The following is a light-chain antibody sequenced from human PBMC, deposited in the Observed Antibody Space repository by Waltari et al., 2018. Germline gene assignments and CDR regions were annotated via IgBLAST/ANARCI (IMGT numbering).Light chain of an antibody. Sequence: QAVLTQPSSLSASPGASASLTCTLRSGANVANHRLYWYQQKPRSPPQYLLRYKSDSDKQQGSGVPSRFSGSKDASSNAGILLISGLQSEDEADYYCMIWRSGASEFGGGTKLTVL. V-gene: IGLV5-45*03. CDR2: YKSDSDK. J-gene: IGLJ2*01. CDR1: SGANVANHR. CDR3: MIWRSGASE.